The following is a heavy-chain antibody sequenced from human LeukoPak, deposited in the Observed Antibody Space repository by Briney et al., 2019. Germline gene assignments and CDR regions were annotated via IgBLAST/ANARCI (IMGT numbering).Heavy chain of an antibody. CDR3: ARSMDEITMIVVVITPFDY. V-gene: IGHV1-2*02. Sequence: ASVKVSCKASGYTFTGYHMHWVRQAPGQGLEWMGWINPNSGGTNYAQKFQGRVTMTRDTSISTGYMELSRLRSDDTAVYYCARSMDEITMIVVVITPFDYWGQGTLVTVSS. CDR2: INPNSGGT. J-gene: IGHJ4*02. CDR1: GYTFTGYH. D-gene: IGHD3-22*01.